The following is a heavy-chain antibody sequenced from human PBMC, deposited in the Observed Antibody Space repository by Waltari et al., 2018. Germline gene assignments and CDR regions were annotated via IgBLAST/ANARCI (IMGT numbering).Heavy chain of an antibody. CDR3: ARSTVVKGRSFDF. CDR2: LCGSSAFI. J-gene: IGHJ4*02. D-gene: IGHD2-15*01. CDR1: GFTLRSYH. Sequence: EVQLVESGGVLVQPGGSLRLSCAASGFTLRSYHMSGVGQAPGKGLEWFSFLCGSSAFIDYADSVKGRFTISRDNDKNSMYLEMNSLRAEDTAVYYCARSTVVKGRSFDFWGQGTRVTVSS. V-gene: IGHV3-48*01.